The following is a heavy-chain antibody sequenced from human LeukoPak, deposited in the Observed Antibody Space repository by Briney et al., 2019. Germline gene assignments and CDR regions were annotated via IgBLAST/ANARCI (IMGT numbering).Heavy chain of an antibody. CDR3: ARVRYDQWLVFVDY. D-gene: IGHD6-19*01. Sequence: ASVKVSCNASGYTFTSYGMRWVRQAPGQGLEWMGWISAYNGNTKYAQKLQGRVTMTTDTSTSSAYMELRSLRSYDTAVYYFARVRYDQWLVFVDYWGQGTLVTVSS. CDR1: GYTFTSYG. CDR2: ISAYNGNT. V-gene: IGHV1-18*01. J-gene: IGHJ4*02.